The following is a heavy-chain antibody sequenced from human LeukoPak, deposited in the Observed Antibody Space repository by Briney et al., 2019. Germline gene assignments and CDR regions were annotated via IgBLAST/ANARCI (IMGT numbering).Heavy chain of an antibody. CDR2: INHSGST. CDR3: ARGNPAARQHYFDY. D-gene: IGHD2-2*01. Sequence: SETLSLTCAVYGGSFSGYYWSWIRQPPGKGLEWIGEINHSGSTNYNPSLKSRVTISVDTSKNQFSLKLSSVTAADTAVYYCARGNPAARQHYFDYWGQGTLVTVSS. J-gene: IGHJ4*02. CDR1: GGSFSGYY. V-gene: IGHV4-34*01.